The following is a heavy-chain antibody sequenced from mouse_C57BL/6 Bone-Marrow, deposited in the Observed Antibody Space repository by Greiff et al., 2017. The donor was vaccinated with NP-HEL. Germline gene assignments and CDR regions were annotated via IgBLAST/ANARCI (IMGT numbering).Heavy chain of an antibody. Sequence: VQLQQPGAELVMPGASVKLSCKASGYTFTSYWMHWVKQRPGQGLEWIGEIDPSDSYTNYNQKFKGKSTLTVDKSSSTAYMQLSSLTSEDSAVYYCERGGKDGKYAMDYWGQGTSVTVSS. J-gene: IGHJ4*01. CDR1: GYTFTSYW. CDR2: IDPSDSYT. CDR3: ERGGKDGKYAMDY. D-gene: IGHD2-1*01. V-gene: IGHV1-69*01.